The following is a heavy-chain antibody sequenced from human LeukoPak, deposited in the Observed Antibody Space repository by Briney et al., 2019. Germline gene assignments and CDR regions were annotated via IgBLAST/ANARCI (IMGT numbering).Heavy chain of an antibody. Sequence: GGSLRLSCAASGFTFSSYAMSWVRQAPGKGLEWVSAISGSGGSTYYADSVKGRFTISRDNSKNTLYQQMNSLRAEDTAVYYCAKVHSSGYFRYWGQGTLVTVSS. J-gene: IGHJ4*02. CDR1: GFTFSSYA. V-gene: IGHV3-23*01. D-gene: IGHD6-19*01. CDR3: AKVHSSGYFRY. CDR2: ISGSGGST.